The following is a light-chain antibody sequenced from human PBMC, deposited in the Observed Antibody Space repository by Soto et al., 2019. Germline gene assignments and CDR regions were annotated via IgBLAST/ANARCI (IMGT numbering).Light chain of an antibody. V-gene: IGLV2-14*01. CDR1: SSDVGGYNY. J-gene: IGLJ2*01. Sequence: QSVLTQPASVSGSPGQSITISCTGTSSDVGGYNYVSWYQQHPGKAPKLMIYEVSNRPSGVSNRFSGAKSGNKASLTISGLKAEDEADYYCSSYTSSSTVVFGGGTKVTVL. CDR2: EVS. CDR3: SSYTSSSTVV.